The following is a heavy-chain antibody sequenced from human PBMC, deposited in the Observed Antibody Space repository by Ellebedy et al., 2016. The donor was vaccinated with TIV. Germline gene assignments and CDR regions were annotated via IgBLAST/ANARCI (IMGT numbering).Heavy chain of an antibody. CDR2: ISAYTGET. D-gene: IGHD5-12*01. J-gene: IGHJ4*02. CDR1: GYAFRSYG. V-gene: IGHV1-18*01. CDR3: ARDMVQGMVARYLWFDY. Sequence: ASVKVSCKASGYAFRSYGISWVRQAPGQGLEWMGWISAYTGETKFAQKFQGRVTMTTDTSTSTAHMELRSLRSDDTAVYYCARDMVQGMVARYLWFDYWGQGTLVTVSS.